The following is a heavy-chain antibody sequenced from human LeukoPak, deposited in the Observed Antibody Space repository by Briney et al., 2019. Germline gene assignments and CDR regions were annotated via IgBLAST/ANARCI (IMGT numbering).Heavy chain of an antibody. V-gene: IGHV3-23*01. CDR1: GFTFGNYW. CDR2: ISGSGGST. Sequence: GGSLRLSCVGSGFTFGNYWMSWVRQAPGKGLEWVSAISGSGGSTYYADSVKGRFTISRDNSKNTLYLQMNSLRAEDTAVYYCAKGRYYDSSGPFDYWGQGTLVTVSS. D-gene: IGHD3-22*01. CDR3: AKGRYYDSSGPFDY. J-gene: IGHJ4*02.